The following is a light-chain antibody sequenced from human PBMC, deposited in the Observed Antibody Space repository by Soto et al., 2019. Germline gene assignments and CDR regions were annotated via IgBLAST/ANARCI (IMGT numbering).Light chain of an antibody. CDR3: QQSFSSPLT. Sequence: GDRITITCRASQSMSSYLNWYQQKPGKAPKLLIYTSSNLQSGVPSRFSGSGSGTDFTLTISSLQPEDFATYYCQQSFSSPLTFGGGTKGDI. J-gene: IGKJ4*01. CDR1: QSMSSY. CDR2: TSS. V-gene: IGKV1-39*01.